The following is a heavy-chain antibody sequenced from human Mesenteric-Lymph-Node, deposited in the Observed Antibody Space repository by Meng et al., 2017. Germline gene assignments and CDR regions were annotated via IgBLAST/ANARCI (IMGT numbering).Heavy chain of an antibody. V-gene: IGHV1-69*02. D-gene: IGHD6-19*01. CDR2: ITAVLGIT. CDR3: ARCIAVAGNWFDP. Sequence: QVQLVQSGAELRTPGSSVKVSCKTSGDTLDIKTITWVRQAPGQGLEWMGRITAVLGITKYAQMFQGRITITADKSTSTVYMELSSLRTEDTAVYYCARCIAVAGNWFDPWGQGTLVTVSS. CDR1: GDTLDIKT. J-gene: IGHJ5*02.